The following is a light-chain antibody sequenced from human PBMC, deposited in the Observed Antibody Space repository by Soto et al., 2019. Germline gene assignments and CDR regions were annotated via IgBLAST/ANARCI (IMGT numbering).Light chain of an antibody. J-gene: IGLJ1*01. CDR2: EVT. CDR3: GSYSSTDTPFV. CDR1: STDVGGYNY. Sequence: QSALAQPSSVSGSPVQSITISCTGTSTDVGGYNYVSWYQHHSGKAPKLLIYEVTNRPSGISDRFSGSKSVNTASLTISGLQAEDESDYYCGSYSSTDTPFVFGTGTKVTVL. V-gene: IGLV2-14*01.